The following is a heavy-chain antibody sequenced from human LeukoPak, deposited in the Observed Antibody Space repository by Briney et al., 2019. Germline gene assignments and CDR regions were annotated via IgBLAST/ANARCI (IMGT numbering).Heavy chain of an antibody. CDR1: GGTFSSYA. Sequence: SVKVSCKASGGTFSSYAISWVRQAPGQGLEWMGRIIPIFGTANYAQKFQGRVTITTDESTSTAYMELSSLRSEDTAVYYCARAPYYYDSSGYLHYWGQGTLVTVSS. D-gene: IGHD3-22*01. J-gene: IGHJ4*02. V-gene: IGHV1-69*05. CDR2: IIPIFGTA. CDR3: ARAPYYYDSSGYLHY.